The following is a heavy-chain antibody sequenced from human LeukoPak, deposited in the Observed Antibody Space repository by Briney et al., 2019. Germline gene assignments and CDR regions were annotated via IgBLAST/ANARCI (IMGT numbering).Heavy chain of an antibody. CDR2: IYYSGST. CDR1: GGSISSHY. CDR3: ARADYGDYDWFDP. D-gene: IGHD4-17*01. V-gene: IGHV4-59*11. J-gene: IGHJ5*02. Sequence: SETLSLTCIVSGGSISSHYWSWIRQPPGKGLEWIGYIYYSGSTKYNPSLKSRVTISVDTSKNQFSLKLTSVTAADTAVYYCARADYGDYDWFDPWGQGTLVTVSS.